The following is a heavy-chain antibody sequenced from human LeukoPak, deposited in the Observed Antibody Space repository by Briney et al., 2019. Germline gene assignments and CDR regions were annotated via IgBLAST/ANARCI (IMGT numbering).Heavy chain of an antibody. CDR2: ISYDGSDK. V-gene: IGHV3-30*18. D-gene: IGHD6-19*01. Sequence: GRSLRLSCAASGFTFSSYGMHWVRQAPGKGLGWVALISYDGSDKYYADSVKGRFTISRDNSKNTLYVQMNSLRAEDTAVYYCAKDSEYGSGWNSFVWGQGTLVTVSS. CDR1: GFTFSSYG. J-gene: IGHJ4*02. CDR3: AKDSEYGSGWNSFV.